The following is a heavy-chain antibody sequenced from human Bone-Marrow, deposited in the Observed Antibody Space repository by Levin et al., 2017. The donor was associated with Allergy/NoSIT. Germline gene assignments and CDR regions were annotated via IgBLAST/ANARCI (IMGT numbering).Heavy chain of an antibody. CDR1: GGSISSDGYS. Sequence: PSETLSLTCAVSGGSISSDGYSWSWIRQPPGKDLEWIGYIYHSGSSYYNPSLKSRVTMSVDRSKNHFSLKVTSVTAADTAAYFCARRYFVILAGVYYFDSWGRGILVTVSS. J-gene: IGHJ4*02. D-gene: IGHD3-9*01. CDR3: ARRYFVILAGVYYFDS. CDR2: IYHSGSS. V-gene: IGHV4-30-2*01.